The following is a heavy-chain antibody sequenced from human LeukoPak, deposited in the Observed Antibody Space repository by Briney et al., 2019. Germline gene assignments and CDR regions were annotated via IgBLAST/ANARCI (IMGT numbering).Heavy chain of an antibody. CDR2: INHSGST. V-gene: IGHV4-34*01. D-gene: IGHD2-15*01. J-gene: IGHJ4*02. CDR3: ARGGVVVAATYFDY. Sequence: SETLSLTCAVYGGSFSGYYWSWIRQPPGKGLEWIGEINHSGSTNYNPSLKSRVTISVDTSKNQFSLKLSSVTAPDTAVYYLARGGVVVAATYFDYWGQGTLVTVSS. CDR1: GGSFSGYY.